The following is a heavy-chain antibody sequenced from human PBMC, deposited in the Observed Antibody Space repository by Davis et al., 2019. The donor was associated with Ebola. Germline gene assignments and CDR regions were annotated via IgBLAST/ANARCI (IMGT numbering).Heavy chain of an antibody. V-gene: IGHV1-46*01. CDR3: ARERIVVVVPAATNYYYYGMDV. D-gene: IGHD2-2*01. CDR1: GYTFTSYY. J-gene: IGHJ6*02. Sequence: AASVKVSCKASGYTFTSYYMHWVRQAPGQGLEWMGIINPSGGSTSYAQKFQVRVTMTRDTSTSTVYMELSSLRSEDTAVYYCARERIVVVVPAATNYYYYGMDVWGQGTTVTVSS. CDR2: INPSGGST.